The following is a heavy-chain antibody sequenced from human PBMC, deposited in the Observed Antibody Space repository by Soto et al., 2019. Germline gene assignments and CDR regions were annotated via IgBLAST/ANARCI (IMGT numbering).Heavy chain of an antibody. CDR2: ISGSGGST. J-gene: IGHJ6*02. D-gene: IGHD6-6*01. CDR3: AQYSRSPLSYYYYGMDV. CDR1: GFTFSSYA. Sequence: GGSLRLSCAASGFTFSSYAMSWVRQAPGKGLEWVSAISGSGGSTYYADSVKGRFTISRDNSKNTLYLQMNSLRAEDTAVYYCAQYSRSPLSYYYYGMDVWGQGTTVTVSS. V-gene: IGHV3-23*01.